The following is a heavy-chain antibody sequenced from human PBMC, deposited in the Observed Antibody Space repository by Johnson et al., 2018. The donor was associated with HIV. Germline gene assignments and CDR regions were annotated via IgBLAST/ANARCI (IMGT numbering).Heavy chain of an antibody. D-gene: IGHD6-13*01. CDR2: TRNKANSYTT. CDR3: ARVGQQSNAFDI. CDR1: GFTFSDHY. J-gene: IGHJ3*02. Sequence: VQLVESGGGVVQPEMSLRLSCAASGFTFSDHYMDWVRQAPGKGLEWVGRTRNKANSYTTEYAASVKGRFTISRDDSKNSLYLQMNSLKTEDTAVYYCARVGQQSNAFDIWGQGTMVTVSS. V-gene: IGHV3-72*01.